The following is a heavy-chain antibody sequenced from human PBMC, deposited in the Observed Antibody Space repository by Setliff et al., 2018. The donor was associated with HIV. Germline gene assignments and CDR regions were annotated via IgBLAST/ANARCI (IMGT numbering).Heavy chain of an antibody. J-gene: IGHJ4*02. CDR2: ISWNSVKI. CDR3: ASPPHLQG. V-gene: IGHV3-9*01. Sequence: PGGSLRLSCVGSGFNIEEYAMAWVRQVPGKGLEWVSSISWNSVKIDYADFVKGRFTISRDNAKNTLYLQMNSLGADDTAVYYCASPPHLQGWGQGTLVTVSS. CDR1: GFNIEEYA.